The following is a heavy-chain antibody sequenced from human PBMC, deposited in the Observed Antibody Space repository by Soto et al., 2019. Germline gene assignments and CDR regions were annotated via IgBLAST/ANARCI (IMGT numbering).Heavy chain of an antibody. CDR3: ARGSSRFQDPYYYYAMDV. V-gene: IGHV1-69*13. CDR1: GDTFSTYT. CDR2: IIPRSGTS. Sequence: SVKVSCKASGDTFSTYTITWVRQAPGQGLEWMGGIIPRSGTSNYAQKFQGRVTITADESTSTAYMELNSLQIEDTAVYYCARGSSRFQDPYYYYAMDVWGQGTAVTVSS. J-gene: IGHJ6*02. D-gene: IGHD6-13*01.